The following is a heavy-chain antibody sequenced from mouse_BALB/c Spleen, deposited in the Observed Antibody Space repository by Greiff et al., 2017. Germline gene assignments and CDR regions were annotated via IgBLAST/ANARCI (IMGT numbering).Heavy chain of an antibody. J-gene: IGHJ2*01. Sequence: EVQLQQSGPELVKPGASVKISCKASGYTFTDYNMHWVKQSHGKSLEWIGYIYPYNGGTGYNQKFKSKATLTVDNSSSTAYMELRSLTSEDSAVYYCARGNYYGLFDYWGQGTTLTVSS. CDR3: ARGNYYGLFDY. CDR2: IYPYNGGT. D-gene: IGHD1-2*01. V-gene: IGHV1S29*02. CDR1: GYTFTDYN.